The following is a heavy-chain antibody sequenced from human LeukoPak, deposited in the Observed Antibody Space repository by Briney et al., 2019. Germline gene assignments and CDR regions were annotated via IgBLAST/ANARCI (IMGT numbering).Heavy chain of an antibody. CDR1: GFTFSSYG. CDR2: IWYDGSNK. CDR3: AKDGSSYDFDY. Sequence: PGGSLRLSCAASGFTFSSYGMHWVRQAPGKGLEWVAVIWYDGSNKYYADSVKGRFTISRDNSKNTLYLQMNSLRAEDTAVYYCAKDGSSYDFDYWGQGTLVTVSS. J-gene: IGHJ4*02. V-gene: IGHV3-30*02. D-gene: IGHD3/OR15-3a*01.